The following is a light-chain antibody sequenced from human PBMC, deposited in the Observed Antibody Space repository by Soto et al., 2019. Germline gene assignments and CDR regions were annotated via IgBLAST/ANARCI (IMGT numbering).Light chain of an antibody. CDR3: QQYNIWPQT. CDR2: GAS. Sequence: VMTQSPATLSVSPGERATLSCRASQNLRSSLAWYQQKPGQAPRLLIYGASTRATGIPARFSGSGSGTEFTLTINSLQSEDFAVYFCQQYNIWPQTFGQGTKVDIK. CDR1: QNLRSS. V-gene: IGKV3-15*01. J-gene: IGKJ1*01.